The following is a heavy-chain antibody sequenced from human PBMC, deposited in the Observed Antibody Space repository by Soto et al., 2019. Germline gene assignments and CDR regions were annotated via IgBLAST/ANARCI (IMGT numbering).Heavy chain of an antibody. CDR1: GYTFTNNA. Sequence: GASVKVSCKASGYTFTNNAIHWVRQAPGQSPESLGWINVANGNTEYSQKFQGRVTITRDTSASTAYMELSSLRSDDTAVYYCARDSPPPREWGQGTLVTVSS. CDR3: ARDSPPPRE. CDR2: INVANGNT. V-gene: IGHV1-3*01. J-gene: IGHJ4*02.